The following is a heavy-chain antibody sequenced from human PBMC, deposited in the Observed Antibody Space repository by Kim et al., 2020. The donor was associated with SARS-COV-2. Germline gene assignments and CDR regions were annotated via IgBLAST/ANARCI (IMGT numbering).Heavy chain of an antibody. D-gene: IGHD3-3*01. CDR2: ST. Sequence: STYYNPSLKSRVTISVDTSKNQFSLKLSSVTAADTAVYYCARDRVYYFDYWGQGTLVTVSS. J-gene: IGHJ4*02. V-gene: IGHV4-31*02. CDR3: ARDRVYYFDY.